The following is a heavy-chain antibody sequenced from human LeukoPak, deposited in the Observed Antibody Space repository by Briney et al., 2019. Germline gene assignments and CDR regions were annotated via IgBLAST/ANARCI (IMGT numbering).Heavy chain of an antibody. J-gene: IGHJ6*02. CDR1: GFTFDDYA. Sequence: GGSLRLSCAASGFTFDDYAMHWVRQAPGKGLEWVSSISSSSSYIYYADSVKGRFTISRDNAKNSLYLQMNSLRAEDTAVYYCARDLTSDSSGMDVWGQGTTVTVSS. CDR3: ARDLTSDSSGMDV. V-gene: IGHV3-21*01. D-gene: IGHD6-13*01. CDR2: ISSSSSYI.